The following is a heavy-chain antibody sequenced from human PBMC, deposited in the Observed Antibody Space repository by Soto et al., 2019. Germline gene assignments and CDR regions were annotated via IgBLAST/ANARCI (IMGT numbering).Heavy chain of an antibody. CDR1: GGTFSSYA. D-gene: IGHD3-9*01. J-gene: IGHJ6*02. Sequence: SVKVSCKASGGTFSSYAISWVRQAPGQGLKWMGGIIPIFGTANYAQKFQGRVTITADESTSTAYMELSSLRSEDTAVYYCARALRYFDWLLVYYYYYGMDVWGQGTTVTVSS. CDR2: IIPIFGTA. CDR3: ARALRYFDWLLVYYYYYGMDV. V-gene: IGHV1-69*13.